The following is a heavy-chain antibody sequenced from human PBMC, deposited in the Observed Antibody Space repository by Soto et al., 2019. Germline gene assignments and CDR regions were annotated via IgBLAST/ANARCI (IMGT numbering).Heavy chain of an antibody. D-gene: IGHD3-22*01. V-gene: IGHV5-51*01. Sequence: GESLKISCKGSGYSFTSYWIGWVRQMPGKGLEWMGIIYPGDSDTRYSPSFQGQVTISADKSISTAYLQWSSLKASDTAMYYCARQLERDYYDSSGYKNYYYYYGMDVWGQGTTVTVSS. CDR3: ARQLERDYYDSSGYKNYYYYYGMDV. CDR2: IYPGDSDT. CDR1: GYSFTSYW. J-gene: IGHJ6*02.